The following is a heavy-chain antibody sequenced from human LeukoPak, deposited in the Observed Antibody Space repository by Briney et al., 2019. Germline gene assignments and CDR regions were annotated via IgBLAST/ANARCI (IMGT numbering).Heavy chain of an antibody. Sequence: GGSLRLSRAASGFTFSSYAMTWVRQAPGKGLEWVSSISGGGGSTYYADSVKGRFTISRDNSKNTLYLQMNSLRAEDTALYYCARDYWDSSGYLDYWGQGTLVTVSS. CDR2: ISGGGGST. D-gene: IGHD3-22*01. CDR3: ARDYWDSSGYLDY. J-gene: IGHJ4*02. CDR1: GFTFSSYA. V-gene: IGHV3-23*01.